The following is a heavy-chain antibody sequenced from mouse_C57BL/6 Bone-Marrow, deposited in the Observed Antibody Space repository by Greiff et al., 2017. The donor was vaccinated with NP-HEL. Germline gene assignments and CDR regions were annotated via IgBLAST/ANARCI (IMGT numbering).Heavy chain of an antibody. Sequence: EVKLMESGGDLVKPGGSLNLSCAASGFTFSSYGMSWVRQTPDKRLEWVATISSGGSYTYYPDSVKGRFTISRDNAKNTLYLQMSSLKSEDTAMYYCARHSNSYFDYWGQGTTLTVSS. CDR2: ISSGGSYT. CDR3: ARHSNSYFDY. J-gene: IGHJ2*01. D-gene: IGHD2-5*01. V-gene: IGHV5-6*01. CDR1: GFTFSSYG.